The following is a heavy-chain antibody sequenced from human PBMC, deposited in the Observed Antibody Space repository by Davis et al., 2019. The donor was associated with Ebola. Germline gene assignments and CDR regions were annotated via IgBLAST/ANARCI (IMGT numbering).Heavy chain of an antibody. CDR3: VRGRLGI. V-gene: IGHV3-48*02. Sequence: PGGSLRLSCAASGFTFSSFTMYWVRQAPGKGLEWVSYISVSGSAVYYADSVKGRFTISRDSAKNSLYLQMNRLRDDDTAVYYCVRGRLGIWGQGTMVAVSP. CDR1: GFTFSSFT. D-gene: IGHD7-27*01. J-gene: IGHJ3*02. CDR2: ISVSGSAV.